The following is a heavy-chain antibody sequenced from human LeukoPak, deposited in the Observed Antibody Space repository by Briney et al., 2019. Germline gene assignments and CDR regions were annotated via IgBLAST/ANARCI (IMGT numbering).Heavy chain of an antibody. CDR3: ARGPGNYYYYYYMDV. CDR2: IYYSGST. J-gene: IGHJ6*03. Sequence: SETLSPTCTVSGGSISSYYWSWIRQPPGKGLEWIGYIYYSGSTNYNPSLKSRVTISVDTSKNQFSLKLSSVTAADTAVYYCARGPGNYYYYYYMDVWGKGTTVTISS. D-gene: IGHD3-10*01. CDR1: GGSISSYY. V-gene: IGHV4-59*01.